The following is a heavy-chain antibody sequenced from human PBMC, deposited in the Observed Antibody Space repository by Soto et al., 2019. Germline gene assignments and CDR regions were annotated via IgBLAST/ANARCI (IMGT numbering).Heavy chain of an antibody. D-gene: IGHD6-19*01. V-gene: IGHV3-15*07. CDR2: IKSETDGGTI. CDR1: GFTFSNVW. CDR3: TPLALKYNSDWYPLSD. Sequence: EVQLVESGGGLVKPGGSLRLSCAGSGFTFSNVWMNWVRQAPGKGLEWVGRIKSETDGGTIDYAAPVKGRFTSSRDDSNSTLYLQMNSLKTEDTATYYCTPLALKYNSDWYPLSDWGQGTRVTVSP. J-gene: IGHJ4*02.